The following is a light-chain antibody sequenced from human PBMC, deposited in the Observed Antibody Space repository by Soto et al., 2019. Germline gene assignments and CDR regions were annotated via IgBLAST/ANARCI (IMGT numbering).Light chain of an antibody. CDR1: QDISSY. Sequence: DIQLTQSPSFLSASVGDRVTITCRASQDISSYLAWYQQEPGKAPKLLISAASTLQGGVASRFSGSGSGTEFTLTISSLQPEDFATYYCQQLNSHPPYTFGQGTKLEIK. J-gene: IGKJ2*01. CDR3: QQLNSHPPYT. V-gene: IGKV1-9*01. CDR2: AAS.